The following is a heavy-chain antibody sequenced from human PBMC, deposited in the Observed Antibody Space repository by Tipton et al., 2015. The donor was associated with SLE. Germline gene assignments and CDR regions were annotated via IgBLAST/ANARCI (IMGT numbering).Heavy chain of an antibody. V-gene: IGHV4-59*08. D-gene: IGHD1-26*01. Sequence: TLSLTCTVSGGSISPFYWSWIRRPPGKGLEWIGHIHFSGSTEYNPSLKSRVTISVDMSKNQLSLRLRSATAADAAAYYCVRHGQTVQATFDHWGQGALVTVSS. CDR1: GGSISPFY. CDR2: IHFSGST. CDR3: VRHGQTVQATFDH. J-gene: IGHJ4*02.